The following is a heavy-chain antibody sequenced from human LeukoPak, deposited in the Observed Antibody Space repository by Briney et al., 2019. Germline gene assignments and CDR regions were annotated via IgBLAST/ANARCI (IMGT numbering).Heavy chain of an antibody. Sequence: GGSLRLSCAASGFTFSSYAMHWVRQAPGKGLEYVSAISSNGDSTSYANSVKVRFAISRDNSKNPMYRQMGGLRAEDLAVYYRARGTRGFDFWGWGTLVIVSS. CDR1: GFTFSSYA. V-gene: IGHV3-64*01. CDR2: ISSNGDST. D-gene: IGHD3-10*01. J-gene: IGHJ4*02. CDR3: ARGTRGFDF.